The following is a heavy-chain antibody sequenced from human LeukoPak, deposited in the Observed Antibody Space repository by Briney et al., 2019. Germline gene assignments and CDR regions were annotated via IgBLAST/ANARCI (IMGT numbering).Heavy chain of an antibody. J-gene: IGHJ4*02. CDR3: TRGRCSACLIDY. CDR2: ITSPPQGAAP. V-gene: IGHV3-49*04. Sequence: PGWSLRLSCATSGFSFPDHTINWVRQAPGKGLEWVGYITSPPQGAAPKYAASVAGRISISRDDSRGIAYLELNSLQTEDSGVYYCTRGRCSACLIDYWGQGTLVTVSS. D-gene: IGHD3-16*01. CDR1: GFSFPDHT.